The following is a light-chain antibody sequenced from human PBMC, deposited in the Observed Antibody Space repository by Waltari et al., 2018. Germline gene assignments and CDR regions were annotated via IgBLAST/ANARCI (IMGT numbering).Light chain of an antibody. V-gene: IGKV1-5*03. CDR3: QQHHGYPHT. Sequence: IQMTQSPSTLSASVGDGVAITCRASENILTWLACNRQKPGKAPKPLIYKASNLQDGVPSRFSGSGSGTEFTLTISSLQPDDFATYYCQQHHGYPHTFGQGTKLEIQ. CDR1: ENILTW. CDR2: KAS. J-gene: IGKJ2*01.